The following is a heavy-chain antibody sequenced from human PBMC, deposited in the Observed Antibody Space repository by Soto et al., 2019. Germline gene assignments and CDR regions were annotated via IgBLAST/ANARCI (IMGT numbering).Heavy chain of an antibody. V-gene: IGHV1-3*01. J-gene: IGHJ4*02. D-gene: IGHD3-22*01. Sequence: ASVKVSCKASGYTFTSYAMHWVRQAPGQRLEWMGWINAGNGNTKYSQKFQGRVTITRDTFASTAYMELSSLRSEDTAVYYCARGRSYYDSSGYPHWGQGTLVTVSS. CDR2: INAGNGNT. CDR3: ARGRSYYDSSGYPH. CDR1: GYTFTSYA.